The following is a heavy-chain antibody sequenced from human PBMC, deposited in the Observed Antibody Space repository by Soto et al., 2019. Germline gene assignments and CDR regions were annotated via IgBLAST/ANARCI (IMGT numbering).Heavy chain of an antibody. CDR2: IIPIFGTT. CDR1: GGTFGSDA. CDR3: ARDRTDSGYYTNWLDP. D-gene: IGHD3-22*01. J-gene: IGHJ5*02. V-gene: IGHV1-69*06. Sequence: QVHLMQSGAEVKKPGSSVKVSCKASGGTFGSDAITWVRQAPGQGLEWVGRIIPIFGTTNYAQNLQGRVTISANKSPPTSYMELHSLTSDDTALYYCARDRTDSGYYTNWLDPWGQGTQVTVSS.